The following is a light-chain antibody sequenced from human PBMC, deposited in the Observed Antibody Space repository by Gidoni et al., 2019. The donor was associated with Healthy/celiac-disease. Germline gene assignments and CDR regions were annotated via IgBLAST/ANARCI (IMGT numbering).Light chain of an antibody. V-gene: IGLV3-21*03. CDR3: QVWDSSSDPDVV. Sequence: SYVLTQPLSVSVAPGKTAMITCGGNNIGSKSVHWCQQKPGQAPVLFVYDDSDRPSGIPERFSGSNSGNTATLTISRVEAGDEADYYCQVWDSSSDPDVVFGGGTKLTVL. CDR1: NIGSKS. J-gene: IGLJ2*01. CDR2: DDS.